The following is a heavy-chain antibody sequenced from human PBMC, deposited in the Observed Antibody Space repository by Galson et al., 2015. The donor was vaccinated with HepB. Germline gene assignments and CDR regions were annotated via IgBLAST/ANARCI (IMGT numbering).Heavy chain of an antibody. CDR1: GFTFSRFG. D-gene: IGHD2-8*02. J-gene: IGHJ5*02. CDR3: TTDVYYSTYWSWLDP. V-gene: IGHV3-15*01. Sequence: SLRLSCAASGFTFSRFGIHWVRQAPGKGLEWVGRIKSKTDGETTDYAAPVKGRFTISRDDSKNRLYLQMNSLKTEDTAVYYCTTDVYYSTYWSWLDPWGQGTLVTVSS. CDR2: IKSKTDGETT.